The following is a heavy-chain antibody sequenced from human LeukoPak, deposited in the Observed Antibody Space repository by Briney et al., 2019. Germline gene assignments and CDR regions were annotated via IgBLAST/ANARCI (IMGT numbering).Heavy chain of an antibody. CDR1: GFTFSSYS. CDR2: ISSSTSYI. Sequence: GGSLRLSCAASGFTFSSYSMNWIRQAPGKGLEWVSSISSSTSYIYYADSVKGRFTTSKDNAKNSLYLQMNSLRAEDTAVYYCARAGGSTVSHSDYRGQGTLVTVSS. J-gene: IGHJ4*02. V-gene: IGHV3-21*01. CDR3: ARAGGSTVSHSDY. D-gene: IGHD4-17*01.